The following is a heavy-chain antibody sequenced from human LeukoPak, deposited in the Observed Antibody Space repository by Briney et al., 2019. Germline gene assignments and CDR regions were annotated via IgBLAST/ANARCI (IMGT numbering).Heavy chain of an antibody. D-gene: IGHD6-19*01. J-gene: IGHJ4*02. V-gene: IGHV4-4*07. CDR3: ASETKTYSSGY. Sequence: SETLSLTCTVSGGSISSDYWSWIRQPAGKGLEWIGRIYTSGSTNYNPSLKSRITMSVDTSKNQFSLKLSSVTAADTAVYYCASETKTYSSGYWGQGTLVTVSS. CDR1: GGSISSDY. CDR2: IYTSGST.